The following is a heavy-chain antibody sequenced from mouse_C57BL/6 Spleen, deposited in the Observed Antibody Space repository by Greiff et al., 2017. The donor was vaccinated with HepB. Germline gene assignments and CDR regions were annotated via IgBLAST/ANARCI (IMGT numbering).Heavy chain of an antibody. CDR1: GYTFTSYD. CDR3: ARSRGPDGYYVFYAMDY. Sequence: QVQLQQSGPELVKPGASVKLSCKASGYTFTSYDMNWVKQRPGQGLEWIGWIYPRDGSTKYNEKFKGKATLTVDTSSSTAYMELHSLTSEDSAVYFCARSRGPDGYYVFYAMDYWGQGTSVTVSS. CDR2: IYPRDGST. J-gene: IGHJ4*01. D-gene: IGHD2-3*01. V-gene: IGHV1-85*01.